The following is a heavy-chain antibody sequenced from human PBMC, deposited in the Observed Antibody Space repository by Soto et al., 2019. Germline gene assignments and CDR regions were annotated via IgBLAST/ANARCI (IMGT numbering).Heavy chain of an antibody. J-gene: IGHJ4*02. Sequence: TEGSLRLSCAASGFTFSDYYMSWIRQAPGKGLEWASYISSSGSTIYYADSVKGRFTISRDNAKNSLYLQMNSLRAEDTAVYYCARGLDYYDSSGYAGYWGQGTLVTVSS. CDR1: GFTFSDYY. D-gene: IGHD3-22*01. CDR2: ISSSGSTI. V-gene: IGHV3-11*01. CDR3: ARGLDYYDSSGYAGY.